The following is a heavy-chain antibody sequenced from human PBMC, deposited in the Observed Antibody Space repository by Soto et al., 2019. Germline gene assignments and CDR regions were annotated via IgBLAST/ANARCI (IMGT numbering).Heavy chain of an antibody. V-gene: IGHV3-23*01. Sequence: PGGSLRLSCAASGFTFSSYAMSWVRQAPGKGLEWVSAISGSGGGTYYADSVKGRFTISRDNSKNTLYLQMNSLRAEDTAVYYCAKDVSSSGWYCCWGQGTLVTVSS. CDR2: ISGSGGGT. D-gene: IGHD6-19*01. CDR1: GFTFSSYA. CDR3: AKDVSSSGWYCC. J-gene: IGHJ4*02.